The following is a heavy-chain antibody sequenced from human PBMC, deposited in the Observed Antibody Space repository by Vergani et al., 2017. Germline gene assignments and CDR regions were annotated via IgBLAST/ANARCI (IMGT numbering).Heavy chain of an antibody. Sequence: AQLVESGGGVVQPGGSLSLSCVGSVFNFSNYGMHWARQAPGKGLEWVAFIRYDGGKKYFADSVECRFTISRDNSTNTLYLQMNSLRAEDTAVYYCTKDKSDRRFFIWFGGFDPWGQGTLVTVSS. CDR1: VFNFSNYG. V-gene: IGHV3-30*02. D-gene: IGHD3-10*01. CDR3: TKDKSDRRFFIWFGGFDP. CDR2: IRYDGGKK. J-gene: IGHJ5*02.